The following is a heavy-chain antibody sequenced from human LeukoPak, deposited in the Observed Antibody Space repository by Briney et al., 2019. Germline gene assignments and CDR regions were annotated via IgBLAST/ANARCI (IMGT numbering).Heavy chain of an antibody. J-gene: IGHJ3*02. Sequence: ASVKVSCKASGYTFTGYYMHWVRQAPGQGLEWMGWINPNSGGTNYAQKFQGRVTMTRDTSIGTAYMELSRLRSDDTAVYYCARGPDSSGYYYGAFDIWGQGTMVTVSS. D-gene: IGHD3-22*01. CDR3: ARGPDSSGYYYGAFDI. V-gene: IGHV1-2*02. CDR1: GYTFTGYY. CDR2: INPNSGGT.